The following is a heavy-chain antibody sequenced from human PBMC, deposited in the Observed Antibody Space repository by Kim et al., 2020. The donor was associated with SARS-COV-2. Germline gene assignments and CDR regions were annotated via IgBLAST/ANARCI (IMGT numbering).Heavy chain of an antibody. CDR3: AKDIGLRLGELGY. D-gene: IGHD3-16*01. V-gene: IGHV3-23*01. J-gene: IGHJ4*02. Sequence: YADSVKRRFTSSRANSKNTLYLQMNSLRAEDTAVYYCAKDIGLRLGELGYWGQGTLVTVSS.